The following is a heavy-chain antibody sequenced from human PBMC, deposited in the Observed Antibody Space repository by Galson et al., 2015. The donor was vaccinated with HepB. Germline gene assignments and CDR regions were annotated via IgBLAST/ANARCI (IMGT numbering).Heavy chain of an antibody. J-gene: IGHJ4*02. CDR3: ARDLGRSNYKFWLFYIDS. Sequence: SLRLSCATSGFMLRYYNMTWVRQAPGKGLEWVSYISADGSSTYYADSVKGRFTISRDNANNSVYLQMTSLRDEDTAVYYCARDLGRSNYKFWLFYIDSWGRGTQVTVSS. CDR2: ISADGSST. V-gene: IGHV3-48*02. CDR1: GFMLRYYN. D-gene: IGHD3-3*01.